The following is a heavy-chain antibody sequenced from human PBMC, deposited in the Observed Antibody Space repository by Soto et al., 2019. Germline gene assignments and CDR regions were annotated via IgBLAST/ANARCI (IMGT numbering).Heavy chain of an antibody. Sequence: EVQLVESGGDLVQPGGSLRLSCAASGFTFSTYWMAWVRQAPGKGPEWVASISQDGNEKFYLDSVKGRFTISKDNAKKSLYLQMNSLRVEDTAVYYCAREVRATFDPWGQGTQGTVSS. V-gene: IGHV3-7*01. CDR3: AREVRATFDP. CDR1: GFTFSTYW. CDR2: ISQDGNEK. J-gene: IGHJ5*02. D-gene: IGHD1-26*01.